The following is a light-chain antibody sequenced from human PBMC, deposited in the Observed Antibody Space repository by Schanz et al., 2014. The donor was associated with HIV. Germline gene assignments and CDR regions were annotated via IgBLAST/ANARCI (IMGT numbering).Light chain of an antibody. V-gene: IGKV3-15*01. CDR2: GAS. Sequence: EIVLTQSPGRLSLSPGERATLSCRASQSVGGSQLAWYQQKPGQAPRLLIYGASTRATGIPARFSGSGSGTEFTLTISSLQSEDFAVYYCQQYNNWPLTFGQGTKVEIK. CDR3: QQYNNWPLT. CDR1: QSVGGSQ. J-gene: IGKJ1*01.